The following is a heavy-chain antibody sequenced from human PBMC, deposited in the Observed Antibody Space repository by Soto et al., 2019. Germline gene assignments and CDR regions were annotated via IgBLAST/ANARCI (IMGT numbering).Heavy chain of an antibody. CDR1: GGSFSGYY. V-gene: IGHV4-34*01. CDR2: INHSGST. Sequence: PSETLSLTCAVYGGSFSGYYWSWIRQPPGKGLEWIGEINHSGSTNYNPSLKSRVTMSVDTSKNQFSLKLSSVTAADTAVYYCARGSEDIVVVPAAMNGWFDPWGQGTLVTVSS. CDR3: ARGSEDIVVVPAAMNGWFDP. J-gene: IGHJ5*02. D-gene: IGHD2-2*01.